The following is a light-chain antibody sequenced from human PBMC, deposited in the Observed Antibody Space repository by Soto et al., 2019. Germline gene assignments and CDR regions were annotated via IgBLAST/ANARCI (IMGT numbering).Light chain of an antibody. CDR2: AAS. CDR1: RYITNY. J-gene: IGKJ4*01. CDR3: HQYNNFPLT. V-gene: IGKV1-16*01. Sequence: DIQMTQSPSSLSASVGDIVTITCRASRYITNYVAWFQHRPGQAPKSLIYAASSLHSGVPSRFAGSGSGTDFTLTITGLQPDDFATYYCHQYNNFPLTFGGGTKVDIK.